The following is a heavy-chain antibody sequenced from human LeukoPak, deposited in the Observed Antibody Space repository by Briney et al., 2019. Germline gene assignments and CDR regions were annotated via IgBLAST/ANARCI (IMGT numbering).Heavy chain of an antibody. D-gene: IGHD3-22*01. V-gene: IGHV3-23*01. CDR2: ISGSGGST. CDR1: VFTFISYA. CDR3: AKEGFAYYNDSSDYFVGYFQH. J-gene: IGHJ1*01. Sequence: GGSLRLSCAASVFTFISYAMRWVRQAPGKGLEWVSAISGSGGSTYYADSVKGRFTISIDNSKNTLYLQMNSLRAEDTAVYYCAKEGFAYYNDSSDYFVGYFQHWGQGTLVTVSS.